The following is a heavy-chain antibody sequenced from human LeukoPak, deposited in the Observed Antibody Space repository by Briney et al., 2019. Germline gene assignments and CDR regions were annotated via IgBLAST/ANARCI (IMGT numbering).Heavy chain of an antibody. CDR3: ASLGGAFWSGNPTGRFDY. Sequence: SETLSLTCTVSGGSISSYYWSWIRQPPGKGLEWIGYIYYSGSTNYNPSLKSRVTISVDASKNQFSLKLSSVTAADTAVYYCASLGGAFWSGNPTGRFDYWAREPWSPSPQ. D-gene: IGHD3-3*01. V-gene: IGHV4-59*08. CDR2: IYYSGST. J-gene: IGHJ4*02. CDR1: GGSISSYY.